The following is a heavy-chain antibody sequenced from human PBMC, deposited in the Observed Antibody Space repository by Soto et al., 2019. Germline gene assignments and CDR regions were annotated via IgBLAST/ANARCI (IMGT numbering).Heavy chain of an antibody. V-gene: IGHV3-33*01. D-gene: IGHD3-10*01. CDR1: GFTFSSYG. Sequence: QVQLVESGGGVVQPGRSLRLSCAASGFTFSSYGMHWVRQDPGKGLEWVAVIWFDGSNKYYADSLEGRFTISRDNSKNTLYLQMNSLRAEDTAVYYCARRYYYGPRSVPWALDIWGQGTMVTVSS. J-gene: IGHJ3*02. CDR3: ARRYYYGPRSVPWALDI. CDR2: IWFDGSNK.